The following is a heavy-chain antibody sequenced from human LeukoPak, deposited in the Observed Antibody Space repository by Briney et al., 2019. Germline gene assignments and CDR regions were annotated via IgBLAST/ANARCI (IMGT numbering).Heavy chain of an antibody. Sequence: PGGSLRLSCAASGFTFSSYAMSWVRQAPGKGLEWVSAISGSGGSTYYADSVKGRFTISRDNSKNTLYLQMNSLRAEDTAVYYCAKDRRPYCGGDCYPDYWGQGTLVTVSS. V-gene: IGHV3-23*01. CDR1: GFTFSSYA. CDR3: AKDRRPYCGGDCYPDY. J-gene: IGHJ4*02. D-gene: IGHD2-21*01. CDR2: ISGSGGST.